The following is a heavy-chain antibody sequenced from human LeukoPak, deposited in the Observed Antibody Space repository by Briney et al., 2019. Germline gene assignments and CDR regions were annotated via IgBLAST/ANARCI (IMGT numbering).Heavy chain of an antibody. D-gene: IGHD2-15*01. CDR3: ARVGYCSGGSCYEENWFDP. J-gene: IGHJ5*02. Sequence: SQTLSLTCTVSGGSISSGGYYWSWIRQHPGKGLEWIGYIYYSGSTYYNPSLKSRVTISVDTSKNQFSLKLSSVTAADTAVYYCARVGYCSGGSCYEENWFDPWGQGTLVTVSS. CDR2: IYYSGST. CDR1: GGSISSGGYY. V-gene: IGHV4-31*03.